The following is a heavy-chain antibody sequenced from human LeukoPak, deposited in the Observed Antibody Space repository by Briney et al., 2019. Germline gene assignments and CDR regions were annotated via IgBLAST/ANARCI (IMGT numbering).Heavy chain of an antibody. D-gene: IGHD2-21*02. J-gene: IGHJ5*02. CDR2: IYTSGST. V-gene: IGHV4-4*07. CDR3: ARAVNDCGGDCPNWFDP. Sequence: SETLSLTCTVSGGSISSYYWSWLRQPAGKGREWVGRIYTSGSTNYNPPLKRRVTISVDKSKNQFSLKLSSVTAADTAVYYCARAVNDCGGDCPNWFDPWGQGTLVTVSS. CDR1: GGSISSYY.